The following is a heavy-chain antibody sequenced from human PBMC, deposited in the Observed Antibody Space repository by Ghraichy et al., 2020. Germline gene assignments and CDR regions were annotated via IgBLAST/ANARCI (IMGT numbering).Heavy chain of an antibody. J-gene: IGHJ4*02. CDR3: ARVKPSGYCTGGRCNQHFDY. Sequence: GSLNISCTVSGYSISNGYFWGWIRQPPGKGLEWIGSIFHSGTNYYSPSLKSRVTISVDMSKNQFSLRLSSVTAADTAVYYCARVKPSGYCTGGRCNQHFDYWGQGILVTVSS. V-gene: IGHV4-38-2*02. CDR2: IFHSGTN. CDR1: GYSISNGYF. D-gene: IGHD2-15*01.